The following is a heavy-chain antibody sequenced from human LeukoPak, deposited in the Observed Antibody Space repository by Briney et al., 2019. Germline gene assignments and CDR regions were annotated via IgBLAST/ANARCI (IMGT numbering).Heavy chain of an antibody. Sequence: PGRSLRLSCAASGFTFSSHAIHWVRQAPGKGLEWMAIISYDGSNKYYADSVKGRFTISRDNSKNTLFLQMNSLRAEDTAVYYCARGGSGSYYYYFYYMDVWGKGTTVTVSS. D-gene: IGHD3-10*01. CDR1: GFTFSSHA. CDR2: ISYDGSNK. CDR3: ARGGSGSYYYYFYYMDV. V-gene: IGHV3-30*01. J-gene: IGHJ6*03.